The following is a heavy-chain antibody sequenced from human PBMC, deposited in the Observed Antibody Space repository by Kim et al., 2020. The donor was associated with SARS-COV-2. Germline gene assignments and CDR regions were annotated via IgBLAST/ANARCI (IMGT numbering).Heavy chain of an antibody. D-gene: IGHD5-12*01. J-gene: IGHJ4*02. Sequence: ASVKVSCKASGYTFTGYYMHWVRQAPGQGLEWMGRINPNSGGTNYAQKFQGRVTMTRDTSISTAYMELSRLRSDDTAVYYCARDEYLLKYSGYDFPFDYWGQGTLVTVSS. CDR3: ARDEYLLKYSGYDFPFDY. CDR1: GYTFTGYY. V-gene: IGHV1-2*06. CDR2: INPNSGGT.